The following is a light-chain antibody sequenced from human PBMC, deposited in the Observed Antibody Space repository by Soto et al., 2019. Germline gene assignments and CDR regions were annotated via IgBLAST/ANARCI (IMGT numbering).Light chain of an antibody. CDR1: QSVSSY. J-gene: IGKJ4*01. CDR2: DTS. Sequence: EIVLTQSPGTLSLSVGERVTLSCRASQSVSSYLAWYQQTPCQAPRLLIYDTSNRATGTPDRFSGSGSGTDFTLTISRLEPEDFTVYYWQQYGSSPLTFGGGTPVEIK. V-gene: IGKV3-20*01. CDR3: QQYGSSPLT.